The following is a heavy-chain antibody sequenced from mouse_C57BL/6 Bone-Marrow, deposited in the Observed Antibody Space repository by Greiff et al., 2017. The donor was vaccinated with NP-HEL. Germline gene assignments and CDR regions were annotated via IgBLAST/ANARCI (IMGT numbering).Heavy chain of an antibody. Sequence: QVQLQQSGAELVRPGTSVKVSCKASGYAFTNYLIEWVKQRPGQGLEWIGVINPGSGGTNYNEKFKGKATLTADKSSSTAYMQLSSLTSEDSAVYVCARAYYGSSYWYFDVWGTGTTVTVS. V-gene: IGHV1-54*01. CDR2: INPGSGGT. CDR1: GYAFTNYL. D-gene: IGHD1-1*01. J-gene: IGHJ1*03. CDR3: ARAYYGSSYWYFDV.